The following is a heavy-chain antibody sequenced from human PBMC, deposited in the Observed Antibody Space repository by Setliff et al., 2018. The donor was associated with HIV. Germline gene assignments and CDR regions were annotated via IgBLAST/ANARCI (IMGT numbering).Heavy chain of an antibody. CDR2: IYPDDSDT. V-gene: IGHV5-51*01. D-gene: IGHD1-20*01. Sequence: PGASLKISCMGFRYSFTNYWIAWARQMPGKGLEWMGIIYPDDSDTNYSPSFRGQVTMSADKSINTAYLQWDSLKASDSAMYYCARAKNKWNPGDYWGQGTVVTVSS. J-gene: IGHJ4*02. CDR3: ARAKNKWNPGDY. CDR1: RYSFTNYW.